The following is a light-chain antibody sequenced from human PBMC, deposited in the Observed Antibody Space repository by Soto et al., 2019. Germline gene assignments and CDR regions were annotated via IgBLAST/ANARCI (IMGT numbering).Light chain of an antibody. V-gene: IGKV3-20*01. CDR1: QSVTSRS. CDR3: QHYSSSRWT. Sequence: IVLTQSPGTLYLSPGERATLSCRASQSVTSRSLAWYQQKPGQAPRLLIYAASSRATGIPDRFSGGGSGTDFTLTISRLEPEDFAVYYCQHYSSSRWTFGQGTKVEIK. CDR2: AAS. J-gene: IGKJ1*01.